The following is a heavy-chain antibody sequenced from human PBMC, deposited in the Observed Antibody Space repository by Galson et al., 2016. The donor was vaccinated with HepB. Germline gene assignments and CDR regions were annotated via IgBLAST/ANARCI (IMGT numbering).Heavy chain of an antibody. CDR1: GFAFGSYW. CDR3: AKGRGGVSIH. Sequence: SLRLSCAASGFAFGSYWMSWVRQAPGKGLEWVANIKQDGSEKYFVDSVKGRFTISRDNAKNSQYLQMNSLRAEDTAVYYCAKGRGGVSIHWGQGTLVTVSS. J-gene: IGHJ4*02. CDR2: IKQDGSEK. V-gene: IGHV3-7*01. D-gene: IGHD3-10*01.